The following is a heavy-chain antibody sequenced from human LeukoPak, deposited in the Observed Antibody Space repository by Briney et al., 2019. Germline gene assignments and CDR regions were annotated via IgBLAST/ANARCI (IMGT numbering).Heavy chain of an antibody. V-gene: IGHV3-30*04. Sequence: GGSLRLSCAASGFTFSSYAMHWVRQAPGKGLEWVAVTSYDGGNKYHADSVKGRFTISRDNSKNTLYLQMNSLRAEDTAVYYCARAKLNYGSGGFDYWGQGTLVTVSS. CDR3: ARAKLNYGSGGFDY. CDR1: GFTFSSYA. D-gene: IGHD3-10*01. J-gene: IGHJ4*02. CDR2: TSYDGGNK.